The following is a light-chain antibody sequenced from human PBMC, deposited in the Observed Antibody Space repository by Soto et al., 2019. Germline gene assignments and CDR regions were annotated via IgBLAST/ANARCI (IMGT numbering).Light chain of an antibody. CDR3: QHRSNWLA. J-gene: IGKJ4*01. Sequence: EIVLPQSPATLSLSPGARATLSCRASQSVSSYLAWYQQKPGQAPRLLIYDASNRATGIPARFSGSGSGTDFTLTITSLEPEDFAVYYCQHRSNWLAFGGGTKVDIK. CDR1: QSVSSY. CDR2: DAS. V-gene: IGKV3-11*01.